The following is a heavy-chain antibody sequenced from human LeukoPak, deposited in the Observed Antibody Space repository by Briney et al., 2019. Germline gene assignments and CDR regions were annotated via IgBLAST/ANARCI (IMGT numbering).Heavy chain of an antibody. CDR3: ARGGWFTGRG. CDR2: INHSGST. Sequence: AETLSLTCAVYGGSFSGYYWSWIRQPPGKGLEWIGEINHSGSTNYNPSLKSRVTISVDTSKNQFYLKLSSVTAADTAVYYCARGGWFTGRGWGQGTMVTVSS. V-gene: IGHV4-34*01. J-gene: IGHJ3*01. D-gene: IGHD2-8*02. CDR1: GGSFSGYY.